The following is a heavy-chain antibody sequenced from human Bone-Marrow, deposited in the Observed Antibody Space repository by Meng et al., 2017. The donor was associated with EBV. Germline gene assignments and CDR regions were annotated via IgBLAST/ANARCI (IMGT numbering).Heavy chain of an antibody. CDR2: IDTSGGTI. CDR1: GFTFSDYY. CDR3: ARALNDVRFAFDL. V-gene: IGHV3-11*01. J-gene: IGHJ3*01. Sequence: QVQLVQSGAEVKKPGPSVKVSCKASGFTFSDYYMPWVRQAPGKGLECVSYIDTSGGTIYYADSVKGRFTISRDNGDNSLYLQMNSLRAEDTAVYYCARALNDVRFAFDLWGQGTMVTVSS. D-gene: IGHD1-1*01.